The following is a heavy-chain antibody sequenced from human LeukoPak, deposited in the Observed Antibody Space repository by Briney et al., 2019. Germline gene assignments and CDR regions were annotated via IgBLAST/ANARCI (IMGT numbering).Heavy chain of an antibody. CDR1: GGSFSGYY. Sequence: SETLSLTCAVYGGSFSGYYWSWIRQPPGKGLEGIGEINHSGSTNYNPSLKSRVTISVDTSKNQFSLKLSSVTAADTAVYYCARVGGRDGYNYFLDYWGQGTLVTVSS. D-gene: IGHD5-24*01. V-gene: IGHV4-34*01. CDR3: ARVGGRDGYNYFLDY. J-gene: IGHJ4*02. CDR2: INHSGST.